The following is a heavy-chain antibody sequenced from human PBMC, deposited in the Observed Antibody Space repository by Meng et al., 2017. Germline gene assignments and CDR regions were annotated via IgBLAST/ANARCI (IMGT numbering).Heavy chain of an antibody. Sequence: VQLVGSGGVLVKPGGSLRLSCKPSGFSVSSNPVSWVRQAPGKGLEWVSIVYSGDTTYYADSVKGRLAISRDNSKNTLYLQMDSLRAEDTAVYFCARTSSYSFDFWGQGALVTVSS. CDR3: ARTSSYSFDF. CDR1: GFSVSSNP. J-gene: IGHJ4*02. CDR2: VYSGDTT. D-gene: IGHD3-10*01. V-gene: IGHV3-53*01.